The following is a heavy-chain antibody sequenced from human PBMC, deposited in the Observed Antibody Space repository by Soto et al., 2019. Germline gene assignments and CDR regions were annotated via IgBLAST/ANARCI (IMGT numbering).Heavy chain of an antibody. CDR3: AHAGDYDLLTFDH. CDR2: IYWDDDK. V-gene: IGHV2-5*02. CDR1: GFSLSSYGMG. Sequence: QITLKESGPTLVRPAQTLTLTCGFSGFSLSSYGMGVAWIRQHPGKALEWLALIYWDDDKRYSPSLKDRLAISKDTSSNQVVLTITNMDPGDTATYFCAHAGDYDLLTFDHWGPGTLVTVSS. J-gene: IGHJ4*02. D-gene: IGHD4-17*01.